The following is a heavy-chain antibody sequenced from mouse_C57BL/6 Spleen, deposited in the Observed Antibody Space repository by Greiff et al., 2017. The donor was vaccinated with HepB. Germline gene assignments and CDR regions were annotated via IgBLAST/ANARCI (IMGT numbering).Heavy chain of an antibody. V-gene: IGHV1-26*01. CDR2: INPNNGGT. CDR3: ARAGLDLYEDAMDY. J-gene: IGHJ4*01. CDR1: GYTFTDYY. Sequence: EVQLQQSGPELVKPGASVKISCKASGYTFTDYYMNWVKQSHGKSLEWIGDINPNNGGTSYNQKFKGKATLTVDKSSSTAYMELRSLTSEDSAVYYCARAGLDLYEDAMDYWGQGTSVTVSS. D-gene: IGHD1-1*01.